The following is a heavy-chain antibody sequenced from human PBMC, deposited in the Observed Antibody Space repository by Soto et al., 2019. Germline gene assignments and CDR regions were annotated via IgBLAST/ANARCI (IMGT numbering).Heavy chain of an antibody. CDR1: GGSISGYY. V-gene: IGHV4-34*01. CDR2: INQSGST. CDR3: ARTYSSSWSPFEY. D-gene: IGHD6-13*01. Sequence: QVQLQQWGAGLLKPSETLSLTCAVYGGSISGYYWSWIRQPPGKGLEWIGEINQSGSTNYNPSLKSRVTISVDTSKNQFSLKLSSVTAADTAVYYCARTYSSSWSPFEYWGQGALVTASS. J-gene: IGHJ4*02.